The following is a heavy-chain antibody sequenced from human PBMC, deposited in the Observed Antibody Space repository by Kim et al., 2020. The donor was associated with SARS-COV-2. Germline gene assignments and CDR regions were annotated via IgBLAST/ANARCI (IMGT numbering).Heavy chain of an antibody. J-gene: IGHJ6*02. CDR3: ARTRGNFAVAPGACRGVDV. CDR1: GFSFRTSGMC. V-gene: IGHV2-70*01. D-gene: IGHD3-16*01. CDR2: IDWDNDK. Sequence: SGPTLVNPTQTLTLTCTFSGFSFRTSGMCVTWIRQPPGKAPEWLSLIDWDNDKYYNTSLETRLTISRDTSESQVVLTMTNMDPVDTATYYCARTRGNFAVAPGACRGVDVWGQGITVTVSS.